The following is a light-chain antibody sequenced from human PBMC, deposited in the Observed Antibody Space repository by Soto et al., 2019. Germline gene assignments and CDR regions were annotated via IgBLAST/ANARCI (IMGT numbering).Light chain of an antibody. V-gene: IGLV2-14*01. CDR1: SSDVGGYNY. CDR3: GSYTITNTVV. CDR2: KVT. Sequence: QSALTQPASVSGSPGQSITISCTGSSSDVGGYNYVSWYQHHPGKAPKLMIYKVTDRPSGVSGRFSGSKSGNTASLTISGRQAADEGHYYCGSYTITNTVVFGGGTPVTVL. J-gene: IGLJ2*01.